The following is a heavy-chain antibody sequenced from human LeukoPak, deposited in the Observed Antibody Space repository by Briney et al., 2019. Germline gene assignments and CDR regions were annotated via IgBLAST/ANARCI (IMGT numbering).Heavy chain of an antibody. CDR2: MNPNSGNT. V-gene: IGHV1-8*03. CDR1: GYTFTSYD. Sequence: ASVKVSCKASGYTFTSYDIHWVRQATGQGLEWMGWMNPNSGNTGYAQKFQGRVTITRNTSISTAYMELSSLRSEDTAVYYCARGGSSWYGYYYYMDVWGKGTTVTVSS. D-gene: IGHD6-13*01. CDR3: ARGGSSWYGYYYYMDV. J-gene: IGHJ6*03.